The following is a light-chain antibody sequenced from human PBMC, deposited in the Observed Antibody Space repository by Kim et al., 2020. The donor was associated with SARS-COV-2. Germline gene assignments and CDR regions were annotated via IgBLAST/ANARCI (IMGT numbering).Light chain of an antibody. CDR1: QSISNY. CDR3: QQYNSAAYT. Sequence: SAAAGDRGTITCRASQSISNYLAWYQQKPGKGPKFLIYAASTLQSGVPSRFSGSGSGTDFTLTISSLQPEDIATYYCQQYNSAAYTFGQGTKLEI. V-gene: IGKV1-27*01. CDR2: AAS. J-gene: IGKJ2*01.